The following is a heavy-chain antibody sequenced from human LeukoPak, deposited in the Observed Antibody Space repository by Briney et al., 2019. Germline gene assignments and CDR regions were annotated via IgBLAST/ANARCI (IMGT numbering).Heavy chain of an antibody. V-gene: IGHV3-21*04. CDR3: AKDINYYGSGSYSAFDI. D-gene: IGHD3-10*01. CDR1: GFTFSSYS. CDR2: ISSSSSYI. J-gene: IGHJ3*02. Sequence: GGSLRLSCAASGFTFSSYSMNWVRQAPGKGLEWVSSISSSSSYIYYADSVKGRFTISRDNAKNSLYLQMNSLRAEDTALYYCAKDINYYGSGSYSAFDIWGQGTMVTVSS.